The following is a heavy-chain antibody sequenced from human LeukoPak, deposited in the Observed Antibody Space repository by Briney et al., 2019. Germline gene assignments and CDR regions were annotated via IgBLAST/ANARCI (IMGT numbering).Heavy chain of an antibody. CDR2: IYHSGST. Sequence: PSETLCLTCAVSGYSISSGYYWGWIRQPPGKGLEWIGSIYHSGSTYYNPSLKRRVTISVDTSKNQFSLKLSSVTAADTAVYYCARQDIVVVPAAPKSGGEDFDIWGQGTMVTVSS. J-gene: IGHJ3*02. D-gene: IGHD2-2*01. V-gene: IGHV4-38-2*01. CDR1: GYSISSGYY. CDR3: ARQDIVVVPAAPKSGGEDFDI.